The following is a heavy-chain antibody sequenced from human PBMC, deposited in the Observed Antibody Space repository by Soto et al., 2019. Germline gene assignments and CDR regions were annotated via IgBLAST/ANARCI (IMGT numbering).Heavy chain of an antibody. CDR2: ISPSGSYI. D-gene: IGHD6-19*01. CDR3: ASAPGYSSAWYIY. J-gene: IGHJ4*02. CDR1: GFIFTSYS. Sequence: GSLRLSCAASGFIFTSYSINWVRQAPGKGLEWVSSISPSGSYIYDADSVKGRFTISRDNAKNSVFLQMNSLRAEDTAVYYCASAPGYSSAWYIYWGQGTVVTVSS. V-gene: IGHV3-21*01.